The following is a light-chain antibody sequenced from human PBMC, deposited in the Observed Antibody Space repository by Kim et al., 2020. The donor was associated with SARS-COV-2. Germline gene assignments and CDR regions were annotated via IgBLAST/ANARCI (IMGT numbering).Light chain of an antibody. CDR1: QSVSSY. J-gene: IGKJ4*01. CDR2: DAS. Sequence: SPGERATLSCRASQSVSSYFAWYQQQPCQAPRLLIYDASNRATAIPARFSGSGSGTDFTLTISILEPQDFAVYYCQQRTNWQRLTFGGGTKVDIK. CDR3: QQRTNWQRLT. V-gene: IGKV3-11*01.